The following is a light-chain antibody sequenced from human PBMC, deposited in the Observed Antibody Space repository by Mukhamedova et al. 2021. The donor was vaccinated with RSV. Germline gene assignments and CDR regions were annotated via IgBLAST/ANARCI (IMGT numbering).Light chain of an antibody. Sequence: GAAPKLIIHNSNQRPAGVPDRFSGSKSGTSASLAISGLQSEDEASYYCATADAAGPGWVFGGGTMVIVL. V-gene: IGLV1-44*01. CDR3: ATADAAGPGWV. CDR2: NSN. J-gene: IGLJ3*02.